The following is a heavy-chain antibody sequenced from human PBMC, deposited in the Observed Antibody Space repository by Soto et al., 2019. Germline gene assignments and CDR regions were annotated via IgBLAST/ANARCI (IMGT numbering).Heavy chain of an antibody. CDR3: AKVPLGELSSDMDV. J-gene: IGHJ6*03. CDR2: ISWNSGSI. V-gene: IGHV3-9*01. CDR1: GFTFDDYA. D-gene: IGHD3-16*02. Sequence: EVQLVESGGGLVQPGRSLRLSCAASGFTFDDYAMHWVRQAPGKGLEWVSGISWNSGSIGYADSVKGRFTISRDNAKNSLYLQMNSLRAEDTALYYCAKVPLGELSSDMDVWGKGTTVTVSS.